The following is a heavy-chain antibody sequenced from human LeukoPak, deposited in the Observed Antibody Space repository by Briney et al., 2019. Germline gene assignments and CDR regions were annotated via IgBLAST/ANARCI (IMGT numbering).Heavy chain of an antibody. D-gene: IGHD1-1*01. Sequence: PSETLSLTCTVSGGSISSYYWSWIRQPPGKGLEWIAYISDIGSINYNPSLKSRVTISVDTSKNQFSLKLSSVTAADTAVYYCARGEPGYYYYYGMDVWGQGTTVTVSS. CDR1: GGSISSYY. J-gene: IGHJ6*02. CDR3: ARGEPGYYYYYGMDV. V-gene: IGHV4-59*12. CDR2: ISDIGSI.